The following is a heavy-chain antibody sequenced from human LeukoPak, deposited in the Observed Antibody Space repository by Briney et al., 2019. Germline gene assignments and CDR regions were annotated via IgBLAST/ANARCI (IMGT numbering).Heavy chain of an antibody. D-gene: IGHD3-22*01. J-gene: IGHJ5*02. CDR2: INGVGTAT. CDR3: AKDPRITMIVVVGLWFDP. CDR1: GFTFNNYY. V-gene: IGHV3-74*01. Sequence: GGSLRFSCAASGFTFNNYYIHWVRQAPGKGLVWVSRINGVGTATIYADSVKGRFTISRDNAKNTVYLQMNSLRAEDTAVYYCAKDPRITMIVVVGLWFDPWGQGTLVTVSS.